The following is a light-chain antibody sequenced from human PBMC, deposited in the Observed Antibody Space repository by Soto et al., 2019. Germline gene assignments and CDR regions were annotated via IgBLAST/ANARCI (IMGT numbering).Light chain of an antibody. Sequence: QSALTQPASVSGSPGQSITISCTGTSSDVGGYKYVSWYQQHPGKAPKLMIYEVSNRPSGVSNRFSGSKSGNTASLTISGLQAEDEADYYCRSYTSSSTPYVFGTGTKVTVL. V-gene: IGLV2-14*01. CDR3: RSYTSSSTPYV. J-gene: IGLJ1*01. CDR1: SSDVGGYKY. CDR2: EVS.